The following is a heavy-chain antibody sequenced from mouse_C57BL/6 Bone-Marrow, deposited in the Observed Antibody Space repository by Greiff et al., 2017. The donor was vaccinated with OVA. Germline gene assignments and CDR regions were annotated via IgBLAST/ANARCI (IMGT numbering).Heavy chain of an antibody. J-gene: IGHJ1*03. Sequence: VQLQQSGAELVRPGASVTLSCKASGYTFTDYEMHWVKQTPVHGLEWIGAIDPETGGTAYNQKFKGKAILTADKSSSTAYMELRSLTSEDSAVYYCTRRESSPHWYFDVWGTGTTVTVSS. CDR2: IDPETGGT. CDR3: TRRESSPHWYFDV. V-gene: IGHV1-15*01. CDR1: GYTFTDYE. D-gene: IGHD1-1*01.